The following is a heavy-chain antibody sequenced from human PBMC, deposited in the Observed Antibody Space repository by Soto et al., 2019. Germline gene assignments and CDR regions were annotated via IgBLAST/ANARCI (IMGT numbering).Heavy chain of an antibody. CDR2: IYHSGST. D-gene: IGHD3-22*01. CDR1: GGSISSGGYS. J-gene: IGHJ3*02. V-gene: IGHV4-30-2*01. CDR3: ARDLRIVGAFDI. Sequence: SETLSLTCAVSGGSISSGGYSWSWIRQPPGKGLEWIGYIYHSGSTYYNPSLKSRVTISVDRSKNQFSLKLSSVTAADTAVYYCARDLRIVGAFDIWGQGTMVTVSS.